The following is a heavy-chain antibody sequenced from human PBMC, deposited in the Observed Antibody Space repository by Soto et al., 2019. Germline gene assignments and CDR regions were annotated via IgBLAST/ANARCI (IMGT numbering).Heavy chain of an antibody. CDR3: ARRIAAARTSGYYYGMDV. Sequence: GGSLRLSCAASGFTFSSYSMNWVRQAPGKGLEWVSSISSSSSYIYYADSVKGRFTISRDNAKNSLYLQMNSLRAEDTAVYYCARRIAAARTSGYYYGMDVWGQGTTVTVSS. V-gene: IGHV3-21*01. J-gene: IGHJ6*02. CDR2: ISSSSSYI. D-gene: IGHD6-13*01. CDR1: GFTFSSYS.